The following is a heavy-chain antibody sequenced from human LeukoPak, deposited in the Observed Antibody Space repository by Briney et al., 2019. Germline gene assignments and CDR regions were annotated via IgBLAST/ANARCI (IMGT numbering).Heavy chain of an antibody. CDR1: GFTFRGYS. J-gene: IGHJ4*02. CDR3: ATSKYSGSY. Sequence: GGSLRLSCAASGFTFRGYSMNWVRQAPGKGLEWVSAISGSGGRIYYGASVKGRFTISRDNSKNTLNLQMNSLRAEDTAVYYCATSKYSGSYWGQGTLVTVSS. V-gene: IGHV3-23*01. CDR2: ISGSGGRI. D-gene: IGHD1-26*01.